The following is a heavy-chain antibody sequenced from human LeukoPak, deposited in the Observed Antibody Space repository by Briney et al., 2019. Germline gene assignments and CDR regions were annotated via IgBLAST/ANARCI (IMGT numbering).Heavy chain of an antibody. CDR1: GFTFSSYG. D-gene: IGHD3-10*01. V-gene: IGHV3-30*02. CDR2: IRYDGSNK. CDR3: ASFPPYMVRTDAFDI. Sequence: GGSLRLSCAASGFTFSSYGMHWVRQAPGKGLEWVAFIRYDGSNKYYADSVKGRFTISRDNSKNTLYLQMNSLRAEDTAVYYCASFPPYMVRTDAFDIWGQGTMVAVSS. J-gene: IGHJ3*02.